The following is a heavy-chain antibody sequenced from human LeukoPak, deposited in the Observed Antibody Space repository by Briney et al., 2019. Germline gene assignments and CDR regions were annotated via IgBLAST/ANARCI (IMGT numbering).Heavy chain of an antibody. J-gene: IGHJ4*02. CDR3: ARYGYASDY. Sequence: SETLSLTCTVSGGSISNYYWSWIRQPPGKGLEWIGYIYYSGSTNYNPSLKSRVTISVDTSKNQFSLKLSSVTAADTAVYYCARYGYASDYWGQGTLVTVSS. CDR1: GGSISNYY. V-gene: IGHV4-59*01. CDR2: IYYSGST. D-gene: IGHD5-12*01.